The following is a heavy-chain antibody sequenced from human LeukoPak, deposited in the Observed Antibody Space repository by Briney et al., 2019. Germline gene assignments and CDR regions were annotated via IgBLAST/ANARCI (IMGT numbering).Heavy chain of an antibody. V-gene: IGHV3-48*03. CDR3: ARHVSRGIAVAGSKTHKWFDP. J-gene: IGHJ5*02. Sequence: GGSLRLSCAASGFTFSGYEMNWVRQAPGRGLEWVSYISFSGDIIHYADSVKGRFTVSRENTKNSLYLKMNSLRAEDTAVYYCARHVSRGIAVAGSKTHKWFDPWGQGTLVTVSS. CDR1: GFTFSGYE. CDR2: ISFSGDII. D-gene: IGHD6-19*01.